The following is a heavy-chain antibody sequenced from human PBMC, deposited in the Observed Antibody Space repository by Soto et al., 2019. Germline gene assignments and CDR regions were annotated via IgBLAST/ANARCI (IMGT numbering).Heavy chain of an antibody. CDR1: GGSISSSSYY. D-gene: IGHD3-9*01. CDR3: ARTVVRYFDWLLPGGDYYGMDV. V-gene: IGHV4-39*01. J-gene: IGHJ6*02. CDR2: IYYSGST. Sequence: PSETLSLTCTVSGGSISSSSYYWGWIRQPPGKGLEWIGSIYYSGSTYYNPSLKSRVTISVDTSKNQFSLKLSSVTAADTAVYYCARTVVRYFDWLLPGGDYYGMDVWGQGTTVTVSS.